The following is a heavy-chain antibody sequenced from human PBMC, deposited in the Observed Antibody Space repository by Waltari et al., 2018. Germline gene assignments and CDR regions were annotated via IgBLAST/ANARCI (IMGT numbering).Heavy chain of an antibody. J-gene: IGHJ4*02. Sequence: QVQLQQWGAGLLKPSETLSLTCAVYGGSFSGYYWSWIRQPPGKGLEWIGEINHSGSTNYNPSLKSRVTISVDTSKNQFSLKLSSVTAADTAVYYCARDVLSMVREGAFDYWGQGTLVTVSS. D-gene: IGHD3-10*01. CDR2: INHSGST. V-gene: IGHV4-34*01. CDR1: GGSFSGYY. CDR3: ARDVLSMVREGAFDY.